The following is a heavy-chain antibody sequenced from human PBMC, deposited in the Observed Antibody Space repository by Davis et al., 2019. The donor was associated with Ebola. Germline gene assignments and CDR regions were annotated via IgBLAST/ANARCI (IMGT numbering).Heavy chain of an antibody. D-gene: IGHD1-26*01. V-gene: IGHV4-39*01. Sequence: SETLSLTCTVSGGSISSSSYYWGWIRQPPGKGLEWIGNIYYSGSTYYNPSLKSRVPISVDTSKNQFSLKLNSVTAADTAVYYCTRSLDLWETIDYWGQGTLVTVSS. CDR1: GGSISSSSYY. CDR2: IYYSGST. J-gene: IGHJ4*02. CDR3: TRSLDLWETIDY.